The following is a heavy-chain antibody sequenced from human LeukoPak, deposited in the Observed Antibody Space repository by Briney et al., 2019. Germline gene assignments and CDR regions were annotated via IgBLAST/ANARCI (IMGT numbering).Heavy chain of an antibody. CDR3: ARDPGE. V-gene: IGHV3-74*01. Sequence: GGSLRLSCAASGFTFTSYWMHWVRQAPGKGLVWVSHFNSDGTTTNYADSVKGRFTISRDNAKNTLYLQMNSLRDEDTAVYYCARDPGEGGQGTLVTVSS. J-gene: IGHJ4*02. CDR2: FNSDGTTT. CDR1: GFTFTSYW.